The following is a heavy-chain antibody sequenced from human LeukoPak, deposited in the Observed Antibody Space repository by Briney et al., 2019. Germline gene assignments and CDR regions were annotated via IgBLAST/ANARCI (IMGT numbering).Heavy chain of an antibody. CDR3: AKETSSSFDY. J-gene: IGHJ4*02. D-gene: IGHD6-6*01. CDR1: GFTFSSYA. Sequence: RPGGSLRLSCAASGFTFSSYAMNWVRQAPGKGLEWVSGISNSGGSTYYADSVKGRFTISRGNSKNTLYLQMNSLRAEDTAVYYCAKETSSSFDYWGQGTLVTVSS. V-gene: IGHV3-23*01. CDR2: ISNSGGST.